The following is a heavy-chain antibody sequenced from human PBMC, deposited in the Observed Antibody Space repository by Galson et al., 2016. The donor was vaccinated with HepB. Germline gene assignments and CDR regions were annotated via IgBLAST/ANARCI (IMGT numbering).Heavy chain of an antibody. V-gene: IGHV3-23*01. J-gene: IGHJ4*02. CDR2: FSGSGDNT. CDR1: GFTFSSYA. CDR3: AKGGGRVVMVVTAAD. Sequence: SLRLSCAASGFTFSSYAMSWVRQAPGKGLEWVSGFSGSGDNTYYADSVKGRFTISRDNSKNTLYLQMNSLRAEDTAVYYCAKGGGRVVMVVTAADWGQGTLITVSS. D-gene: IGHD2-15*01.